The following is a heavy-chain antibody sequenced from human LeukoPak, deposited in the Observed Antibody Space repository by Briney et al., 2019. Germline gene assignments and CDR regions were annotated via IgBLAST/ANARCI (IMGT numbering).Heavy chain of an antibody. CDR3: ARVEQQLVRYYYYYYMDV. CDR1: GASITNYY. J-gene: IGHJ6*03. Sequence: PSETLSLTCTVSGASITNYYWSWIRQPPGKGLEWIGHIYYSGSSNYNPSLKSRVTISVDTSKNQVSLRLSSVTAADTAVYFCARVEQQLVRYYYYYYMDVWGKGTTVTISS. CDR2: IYYSGSS. V-gene: IGHV4-59*01. D-gene: IGHD6-13*01.